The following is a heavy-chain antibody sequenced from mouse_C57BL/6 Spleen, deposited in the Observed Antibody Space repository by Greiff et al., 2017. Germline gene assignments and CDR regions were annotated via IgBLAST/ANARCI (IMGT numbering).Heavy chain of an antibody. CDR1: GFSFNTYA. V-gene: IGHV10-1*01. CDR3: VIRDYYGSSFVFAY. Sequence: EVQLVESGGGLVQPKGSLKLSCAASGFSFNTYAMNWVRQAPGKGLEWVARIRSKSNNYATYYADSVKDRFTISRDDSESMLYLQMNNLKTEDTALYYCVIRDYYGSSFVFAYWGQGTLVTVSA. J-gene: IGHJ3*01. D-gene: IGHD1-1*01. CDR2: IRSKSNNYAT.